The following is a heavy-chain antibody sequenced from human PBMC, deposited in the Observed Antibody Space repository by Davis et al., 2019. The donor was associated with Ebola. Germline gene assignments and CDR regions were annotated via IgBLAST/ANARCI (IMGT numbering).Heavy chain of an antibody. J-gene: IGHJ4*02. Sequence: GESLKISCAASGFTFSSYAMSWVRQAPGKGLQWVAGINGNGDYKEDGDSVKGRFTISRDNSENMLHLQMNSLRIEDTAVYFCSTIIRETWGQGTLVTVST. V-gene: IGHV3-23*01. CDR2: INGNGDYK. D-gene: IGHD3-3*01. CDR3: STIIRET. CDR1: GFTFSSYA.